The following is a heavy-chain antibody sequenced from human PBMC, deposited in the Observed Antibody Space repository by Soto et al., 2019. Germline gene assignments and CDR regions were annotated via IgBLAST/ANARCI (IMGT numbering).Heavy chain of an antibody. V-gene: IGHV1-69*13. J-gene: IGHJ6*02. CDR3: ARGAGTTKILLVYYGMDV. CDR2: IIPIFGTA. D-gene: IGHD1-7*01. Sequence: SVKVSCKASGGTFSSYAISWVRQAPGQGLEWMGGIIPIFGTANYAQKFQGRVTITADESTSTAYMELSSLRSEDTAVYYCARGAGTTKILLVYYGMDVWGQGTKVTVSS. CDR1: GGTFSSYA.